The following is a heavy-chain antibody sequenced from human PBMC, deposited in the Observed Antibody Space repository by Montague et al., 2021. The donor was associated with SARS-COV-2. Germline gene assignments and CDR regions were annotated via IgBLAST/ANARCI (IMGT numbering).Heavy chain of an antibody. D-gene: IGHD3-10*01. J-gene: IGHJ4*02. CDR1: GFTFSSYA. V-gene: IGHV3-30*04. CDR2: ISYDGSNK. Sequence: SLRLSCAASGFTFSSYAMHWVRQAPGKGLEWVAVISYDGSNKCYADSVKGRFTISRDNSKNTLYLRMNSLRAEDTAVYYCAREPLLLGFGEFLDYWGQGTLVTVSS. CDR3: AREPLLLGFGEFLDY.